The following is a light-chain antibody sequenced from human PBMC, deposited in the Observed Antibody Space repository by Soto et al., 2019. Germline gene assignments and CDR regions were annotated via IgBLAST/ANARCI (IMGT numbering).Light chain of an antibody. CDR2: GNS. Sequence: QSVLTQPPSVSGAPGQRGTISCTGSASNIGAGYDVHWYQQLPGTAPKLLIYGNSNRPSGVPDRFSGSKSVTSASLAITGLQAEDEADYYCQSYDSSVSGSVFGGGTKLTVL. CDR3: QSYDSSVSGSV. J-gene: IGLJ3*02. CDR1: ASNIGAGYD. V-gene: IGLV1-40*01.